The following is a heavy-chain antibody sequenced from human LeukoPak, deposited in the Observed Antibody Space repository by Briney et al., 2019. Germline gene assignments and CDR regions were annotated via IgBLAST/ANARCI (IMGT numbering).Heavy chain of an antibody. CDR1: GGSISSSNYY. D-gene: IGHD2-15*01. CDR2: IYYSGST. J-gene: IGHJ4*02. CDR3: ARVSPWWDY. V-gene: IGHV4-39*07. Sequence: PSETLSLTCTVSGGSISSSNYYCAWIRQPPGKGLEWIGSIYYSGSTYYNPSLKSRVTISVDTSKNQFSLKLSSVTAADTAVYYCARVSPWWDYWGQGTLVTVSS.